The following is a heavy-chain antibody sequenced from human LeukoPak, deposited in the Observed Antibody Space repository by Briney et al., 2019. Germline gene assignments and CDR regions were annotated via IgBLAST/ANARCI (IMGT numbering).Heavy chain of an antibody. CDR3: AREDSNYVYFDY. D-gene: IGHD4-11*01. V-gene: IGHV3-30*01. CDR2: ISYDGSNK. Sequence: GGSLRLSSAASGFTFSSYAMHWVRQAPGKGLEWVAVISYDGSNKYYADSVKGRFTISSDNSKNTLYLQMNSLRAEDTAVYYCAREDSNYVYFDYWGQGTLVTVSS. CDR1: GFTFSSYA. J-gene: IGHJ4*02.